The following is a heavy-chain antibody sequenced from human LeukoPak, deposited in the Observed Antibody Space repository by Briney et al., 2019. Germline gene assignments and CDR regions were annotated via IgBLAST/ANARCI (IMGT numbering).Heavy chain of an antibody. V-gene: IGHV4-30-2*01. CDR2: IYHSGST. J-gene: IGHJ6*02. Sequence: SQTLSLTFAGSGCSISRGGYYWSWIRHPPGKGLEGFRYIYHSGSTYYNPSLKRRVTISVDRSKNQFSLKLSSVTAADTAVYYCARGDCSSTSCYNGMDVWGQGTTVTVSS. D-gene: IGHD2-2*02. CDR3: ARGDCSSTSCYNGMDV. CDR1: GCSISRGGYY.